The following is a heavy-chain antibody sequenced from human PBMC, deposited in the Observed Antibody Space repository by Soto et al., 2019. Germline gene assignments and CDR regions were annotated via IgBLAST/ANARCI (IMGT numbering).Heavy chain of an antibody. J-gene: IGHJ4*02. CDR1: GFIFNTYA. CDR3: AKSFGDTLTGYDY. V-gene: IGHV3-23*01. D-gene: IGHD3-9*01. CDR2: ISFGGATT. Sequence: GGSLRLSCAASGFIFNTYAMTWVRQAPGKGPEWVSSISFGGATTNYADSVKGRFTISRDNSKNTLYLQMSSLRADDTAVYYCAKSFGDTLTGYDYWGQGTLVTVSS.